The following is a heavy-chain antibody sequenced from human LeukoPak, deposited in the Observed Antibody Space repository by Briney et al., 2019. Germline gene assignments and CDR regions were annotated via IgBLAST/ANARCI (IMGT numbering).Heavy chain of an antibody. CDR2: ISRSSSYI. CDR3: ARGRDKGIVATTIDY. D-gene: IGHD5-12*01. Sequence: GGSLGLSSAASGFTFSSHRMTWVRQAPGKRLEWVSSISRSSSYIYYADSVKGRFTIARDNAKNSLYLQMNSLRAEDTAVYYCARGRDKGIVATTIDYWGQGTLVTVSS. J-gene: IGHJ4*02. CDR1: GFTFSSHR. V-gene: IGHV3-21*01.